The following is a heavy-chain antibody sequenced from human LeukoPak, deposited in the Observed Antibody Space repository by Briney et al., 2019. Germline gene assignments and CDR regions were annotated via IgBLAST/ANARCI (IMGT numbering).Heavy chain of an antibody. Sequence: GGSLRLSCAASGFTFSSYYMNWVRQAPGKGLEWVSSISSSSSYIYYADSVRGRFTISRDNAKNSLYLQMNSLRAEDTAVYYCASQTGVIDYWGQGTLVTVSS. CDR2: ISSSSSYI. J-gene: IGHJ4*02. V-gene: IGHV3-21*01. D-gene: IGHD1-1*01. CDR3: ASQTGVIDY. CDR1: GFTFSSYY.